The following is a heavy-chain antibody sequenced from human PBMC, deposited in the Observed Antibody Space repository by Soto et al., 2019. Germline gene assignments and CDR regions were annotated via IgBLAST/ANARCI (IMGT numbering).Heavy chain of an antibody. D-gene: IGHD6-19*01. CDR3: ARTTAVAGTPEFDY. J-gene: IGHJ4*02. CDR1: GCTFSSFS. CDR2: ISYDGSSK. V-gene: IGHV3-30-3*01. Sequence: GGSLRLSCVASGCTFSSFSLHWVRQAPGKGLEWLALISYDGSSKYNADSVKGRFTISRENSNNTLYFQLSSLRPEDTAVYYCARTTAVAGTPEFDYWGQGALVTVSS.